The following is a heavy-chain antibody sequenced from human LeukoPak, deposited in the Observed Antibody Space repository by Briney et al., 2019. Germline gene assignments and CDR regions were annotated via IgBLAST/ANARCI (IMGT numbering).Heavy chain of an antibody. CDR1: GYTFTGYY. D-gene: IGHD6-19*01. V-gene: IGHV1-2*02. Sequence: GASVKVSCKASGYTFTGYYMHWVRQAPGQGLEWMGWINPNSGGTNYAQKFQGRVTMTRDISISTAYMELSRLRSDDTAVYYCARGGWVKGIAVAGNFGYWGQGTLVTVSS. CDR3: ARGGWVKGIAVAGNFGY. CDR2: INPNSGGT. J-gene: IGHJ4*02.